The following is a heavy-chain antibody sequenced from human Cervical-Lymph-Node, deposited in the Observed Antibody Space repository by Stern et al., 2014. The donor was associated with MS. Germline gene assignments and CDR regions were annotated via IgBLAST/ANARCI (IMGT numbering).Heavy chain of an antibody. CDR1: GFTLSSYG. Sequence: VQLVQSGGGVVQPGRSLRLSCAASGFTLSSYGMHWVRQAPGKGLEWVAVIWYDGSNEYYADSVKCRFTISRDNSKNTLYLQMNSLRAEDTAVYYCAREGGNTAEYFQHWGQGTLVTVSS. D-gene: IGHD4-23*01. CDR3: AREGGNTAEYFQH. V-gene: IGHV3-33*01. J-gene: IGHJ1*01. CDR2: IWYDGSNE.